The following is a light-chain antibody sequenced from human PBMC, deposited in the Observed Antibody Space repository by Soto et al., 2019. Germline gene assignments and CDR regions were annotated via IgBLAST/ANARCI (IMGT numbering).Light chain of an antibody. Sequence: DIVMTQYPLSLPVTPGEPASISCRSSQSLLQSNGYNYLDWYLQKPGQSPQLLIYLGSNRASGVPDRISGSGSGTDFTLKISRVEAEDVGVYYCMQVLQTPRTCGQGTRWIS. CDR2: LGS. V-gene: IGKV2-28*01. J-gene: IGKJ1*01. CDR3: MQVLQTPRT. CDR1: QSLLQSNGYNY.